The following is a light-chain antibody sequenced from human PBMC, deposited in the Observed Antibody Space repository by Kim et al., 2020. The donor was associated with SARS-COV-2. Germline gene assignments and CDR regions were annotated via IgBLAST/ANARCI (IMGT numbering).Light chain of an antibody. V-gene: IGKV3-20*01. CDR1: QTVNSNY. J-gene: IGKJ2*01. CDR3: QQADT. Sequence: GNMAPSPGERATLSCRVSQTVNSNYLAWYQQKPGQARRLLLYGASSRATGIPDRFSGSGSGTDFTLTISRLEPEDFAVYYCQQADTFGQGTKLEIK. CDR2: GAS.